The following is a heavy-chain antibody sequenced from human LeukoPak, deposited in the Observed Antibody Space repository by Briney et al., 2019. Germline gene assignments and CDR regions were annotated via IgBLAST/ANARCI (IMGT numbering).Heavy chain of an antibody. Sequence: GGSLRLSCAASGFTFSSYSMNWVRQAPGKGLEWVSYISSSSSTIYYADSVKGRFTISRDNAKNSLYLQMNSLRAEDTAVYYCARDPMTFGRYSKELGAFDIWGQGTMVTVSS. V-gene: IGHV3-48*01. CDR3: ARDPMTFGRYSKELGAFDI. D-gene: IGHD4-11*01. J-gene: IGHJ3*02. CDR1: GFTFSSYS. CDR2: ISSSSSTI.